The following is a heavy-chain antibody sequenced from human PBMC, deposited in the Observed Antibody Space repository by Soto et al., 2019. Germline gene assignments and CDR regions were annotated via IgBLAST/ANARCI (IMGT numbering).Heavy chain of an antibody. CDR2: IKSKTDGGTT. Sequence: EVQLVESGGGLVKPGGSLRLSCAASGFAFSNAWINWVRQAPGKGLEWVGRIKSKTDGGTTDFAAPVRGRFAISRDDSKNMVYMQMNSLKTEDTAVYYCTTDSYITMIVVRFDYWDHGTLVTVSS. CDR3: TTDSYITMIVVRFDY. J-gene: IGHJ4*01. V-gene: IGHV3-15*07. D-gene: IGHD3-22*01. CDR1: GFAFSNAW.